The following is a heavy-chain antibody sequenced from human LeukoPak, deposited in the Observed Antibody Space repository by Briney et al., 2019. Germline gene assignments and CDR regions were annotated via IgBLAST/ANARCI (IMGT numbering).Heavy chain of an antibody. Sequence: SETLSLTCAVYGGSFSGYYWSWIRQPPGKGLEWIGEINHSGSTNYNPSLKSRVTISVDTSKNQFSLKLSSVTAADTAVYYCARGTTYYYDRSGYYHFDYWGQGTLVTVSS. D-gene: IGHD3-22*01. CDR3: ARGTTYYYDRSGYYHFDY. V-gene: IGHV4-34*01. CDR2: INHSGST. CDR1: GGSFSGYY. J-gene: IGHJ4*02.